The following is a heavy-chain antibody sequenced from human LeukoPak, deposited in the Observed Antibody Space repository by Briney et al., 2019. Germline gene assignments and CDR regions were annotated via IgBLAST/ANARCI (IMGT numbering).Heavy chain of an antibody. CDR3: ARDYDVIPAAGNGMAV. D-gene: IGHD2-2*01. Sequence: ASVSISYKPSGYTFISYGISWVRQAPGQGREWMGWISGYNGNTKYAQNVQGRVTMTKDTSTSTAYMQMTSLRSDDTAMYYCARDYDVIPAAGNGMAVWGEGATVAASS. J-gene: IGHJ6*04. CDR1: GYTFISYG. V-gene: IGHV1-18*01. CDR2: ISGYNGNT.